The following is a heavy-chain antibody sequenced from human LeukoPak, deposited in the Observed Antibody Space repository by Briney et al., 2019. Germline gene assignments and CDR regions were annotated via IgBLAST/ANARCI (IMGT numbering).Heavy chain of an antibody. CDR2: VSSGGSYK. V-gene: IGHV3-21*06. Sequence: PGGSLRLSCAASGLILNNYDMHWVRQAPGEGLEWVSSVSSGGSYKYYADSVKGRFTISRDNAKNSLYLQMNSLRGEDTAVYYCAVRSRYTFMDVAGVIDSWGQGTLVTVSS. CDR1: GLILNNYD. CDR3: AVRSRYTFMDVAGVIDS. D-gene: IGHD6-19*01. J-gene: IGHJ4*02.